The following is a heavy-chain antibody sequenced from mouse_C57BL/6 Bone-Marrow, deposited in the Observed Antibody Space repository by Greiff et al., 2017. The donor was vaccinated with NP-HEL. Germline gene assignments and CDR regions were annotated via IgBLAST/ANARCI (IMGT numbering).Heavy chain of an antibody. CDR1: GYTFTSYG. D-gene: IGHD1-1*01. CDR3: ARGLYYGSDDY. Sequence: QVQLQQSGAQLARPGASVKLSCKASGYTFTSYGISWVKQRTGQGLEWIGEIYPRSGNTYYNEKFKGKATLTADKSSSTAYMELRSLTSEDSAVYFCARGLYYGSDDYWGQGTTLTVSS. CDR2: IYPRSGNT. J-gene: IGHJ2*01. V-gene: IGHV1-81*01.